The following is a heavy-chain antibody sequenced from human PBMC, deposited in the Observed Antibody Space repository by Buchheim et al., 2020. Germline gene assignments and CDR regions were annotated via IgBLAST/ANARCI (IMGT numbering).Heavy chain of an antibody. CDR1: GGSISSGGYS. D-gene: IGHD3-22*01. CDR3: ARSLTYYYDSSGSGWFDP. Sequence: QLQLQESGSGLVKPSQTLSLTCAVSGGSISSGGYSWSWIRQPPGKGLEWIGYIYHSGSTYYNPPLKNRVTISVDRSKNQFSLKLSSVTAADTAVYYCARSLTYYYDSSGSGWFDPWGQGTL. V-gene: IGHV4-30-2*01. CDR2: IYHSGST. J-gene: IGHJ5*02.